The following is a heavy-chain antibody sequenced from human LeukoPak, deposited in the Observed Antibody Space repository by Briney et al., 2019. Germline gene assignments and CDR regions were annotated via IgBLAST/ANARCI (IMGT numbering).Heavy chain of an antibody. CDR2: IIPIFGTA. CDR1: GYTFNNYG. V-gene: IGHV1-69*06. Sequence: GASVKVSCKASGYTFNNYGISWVRQAPGQGLEWMGGIIPIFGTANYAQKFQGRVTITADKSTSTAYMELSSLRSEDTAVYYCARVASAQRLRYFDWSLDYWGQGTLVTVSS. CDR3: ARVASAQRLRYFDWSLDY. J-gene: IGHJ4*02. D-gene: IGHD3-9*01.